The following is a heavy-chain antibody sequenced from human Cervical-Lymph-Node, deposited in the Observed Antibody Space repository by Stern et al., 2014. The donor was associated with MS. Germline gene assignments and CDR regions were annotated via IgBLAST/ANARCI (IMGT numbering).Heavy chain of an antibody. Sequence: QVQLLQSGGGVVQPGRSLRLSCAASGFTFSKYGIHWVRQAPGTGLEWLAVISYDGSYKNYADSVRGRFTISRDNPRNTVFLQMNSLRAEDTAVYQCAREYTTSSKVYGMDVWGQGTTVTVSS. V-gene: IGHV3-30*19. J-gene: IGHJ6*02. CDR3: AREYTTSSKVYGMDV. D-gene: IGHD1-26*01. CDR2: ISYDGSYK. CDR1: GFTFSKYG.